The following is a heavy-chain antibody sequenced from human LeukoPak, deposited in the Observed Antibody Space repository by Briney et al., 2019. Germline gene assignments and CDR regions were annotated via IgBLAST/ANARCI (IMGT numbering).Heavy chain of an antibody. V-gene: IGHV1-2*02. J-gene: IGHJ4*02. CDR1: GYTFTGYY. D-gene: IGHD1-7*01. CDR2: ISPTSGEI. Sequence: ASVTVSCKTSGYTFTGYYIHWVRQAPGQGLEWMGWISPTSGEIRYAQKLQGRVAMTRDTSISTAYMELSRLRSDDTAVYYCVRDGLNWNYDYWGQGTLVAVSS. CDR3: VRDGLNWNYDY.